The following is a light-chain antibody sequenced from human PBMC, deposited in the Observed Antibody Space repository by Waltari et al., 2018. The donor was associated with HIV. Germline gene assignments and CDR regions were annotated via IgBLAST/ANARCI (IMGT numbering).Light chain of an antibody. Sequence: QSALTQPASVSGSAGQSITISCTGTSSDVSAYTYLPWYQQHPGKAPKLMIYDVSYRPSGVSNRFSGSKSGNTASLTISGLQAEDEADYYCSSYSTGSTPWVFGGGTKLTVL. CDR3: SSYSTGSTPWV. V-gene: IGLV2-14*03. J-gene: IGLJ3*02. CDR1: SSDVSAYTY. CDR2: DVS.